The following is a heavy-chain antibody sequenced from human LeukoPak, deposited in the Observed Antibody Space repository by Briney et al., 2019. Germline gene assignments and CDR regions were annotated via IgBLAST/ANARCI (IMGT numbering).Heavy chain of an antibody. Sequence: SETLSLTCAVYGGSFSGYYWSWIRQPPGKGLEWIGEINHSGSTNYNPSLKSRVTISVDTSKNQFSLKLISLTAADTAVYYCARASSLYDFWSGYRTPLDYWGQGTLVTVSS. CDR2: INHSGST. CDR1: GGSFSGYY. J-gene: IGHJ4*02. D-gene: IGHD3-3*01. CDR3: ARASSLYDFWSGYRTPLDY. V-gene: IGHV4-34*01.